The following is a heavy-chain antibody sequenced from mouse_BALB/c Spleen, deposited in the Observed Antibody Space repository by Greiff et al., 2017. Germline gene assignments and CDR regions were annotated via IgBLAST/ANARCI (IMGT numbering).Heavy chain of an antibody. D-gene: IGHD4-1*01. CDR1: GYTFTDYN. V-gene: IGHV1-18*01. CDR2: INPNNGGT. Sequence: VQLQQSGAELVKPGASVKIPCKASGYTFTDYNMDWVKQSHGKSLEWIGDINPNNGGTIYNQKFKGKATLTVDKSSSTAYMELRSLTSEDTAVYYCAAGDAMDYWGQGTSVTVSS. J-gene: IGHJ4*01. CDR3: AAGDAMDY.